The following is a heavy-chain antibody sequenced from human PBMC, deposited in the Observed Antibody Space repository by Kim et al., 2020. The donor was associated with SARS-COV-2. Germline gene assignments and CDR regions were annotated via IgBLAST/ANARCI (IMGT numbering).Heavy chain of an antibody. V-gene: IGHV3-33*01. J-gene: IGHJ3*02. CDR2: IWYDGSNK. D-gene: IGHD5-12*01. Sequence: GGCLRLSCAASGFTFSSYGMHWVRQAPGKGLEWVAVIWYDGSNKYYADSVKGRFTISRDNSKNTLYLQMNSLRAEDTAVYYCARGFAHALVATRDDAFDIWGQGTMVTVSS. CDR1: GFTFSSYG. CDR3: ARGFAHALVATRDDAFDI.